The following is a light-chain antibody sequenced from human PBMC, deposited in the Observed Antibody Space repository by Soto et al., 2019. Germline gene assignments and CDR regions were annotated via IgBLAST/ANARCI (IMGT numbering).Light chain of an antibody. J-gene: IGKJ2*01. Sequence: EIVLTQSPGTLSLSPGEIATLSCRASQSVSSSYLAWYQQKPGQAPRIIIYGASRRATGIPDRFSGRESGTDFTLTITTLEPEDSAVYFCQQYASSPYTFGQGTKVDI. V-gene: IGKV3-20*01. CDR3: QQYASSPYT. CDR2: GAS. CDR1: QSVSSSY.